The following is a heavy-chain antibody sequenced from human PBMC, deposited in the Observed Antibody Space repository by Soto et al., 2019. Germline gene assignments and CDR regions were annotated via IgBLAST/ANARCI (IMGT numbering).Heavy chain of an antibody. CDR2: ISAYNGNT. CDR1: DDTFFRYG. D-gene: IGHD2-2*02. Sequence: GASVKVSCKASDDTFFRYGFSWLRQAPGQGLEWMGWISAYNGNTNYSQKFQDRVTMTTDTSTRTAYMEARSLRSDDTAVDYCARDPPIIDTLRGAPLMAVWGQGTTVTVSS. J-gene: IGHJ6*02. V-gene: IGHV1-18*01. CDR3: ARDPPIIDTLRGAPLMAV.